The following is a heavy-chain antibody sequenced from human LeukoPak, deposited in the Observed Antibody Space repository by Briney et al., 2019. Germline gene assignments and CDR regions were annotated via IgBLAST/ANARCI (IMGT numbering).Heavy chain of an antibody. CDR3: ARGNYFDS. Sequence: ESGPTLVNPTETLTLTCTVSGFSLSDRRVGVSWIRQPPGKALEWLAHVFSNDEKSYGTSLKSRLTISKDTSKSQVVLTMTNMDPVDTATYFCARGNYFDSWGQGTLVTVSS. CDR2: VFSNDEK. D-gene: IGHD3-10*01. V-gene: IGHV2-26*01. CDR1: GFSLSDRRVG. J-gene: IGHJ4*02.